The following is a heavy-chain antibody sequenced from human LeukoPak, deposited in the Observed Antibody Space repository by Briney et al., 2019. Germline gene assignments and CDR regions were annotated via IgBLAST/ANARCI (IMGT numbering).Heavy chain of an antibody. D-gene: IGHD4-17*01. CDR2: ISSSSGYI. Sequence: PGGSLRLSCAASGFTFSSYSMNWVRQAPGKGLEWVSSISSSSGYIYYADSVKGRFTISRDNAKNSLYLQMNSLRAEDTAVYYCARQDYEHLDYWGQGTLVTVSS. V-gene: IGHV3-21*01. CDR1: GFTFSSYS. CDR3: ARQDYEHLDY. J-gene: IGHJ4*02.